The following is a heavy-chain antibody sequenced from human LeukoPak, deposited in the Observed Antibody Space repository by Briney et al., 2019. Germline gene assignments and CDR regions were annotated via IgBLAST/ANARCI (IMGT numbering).Heavy chain of an antibody. V-gene: IGHV3-53*01. D-gene: IGHD1-1*01. CDR1: GFSVSSIY. J-gene: IGHJ4*02. Sequence: GSLRLSCVASGFSVSSIYMSWVRRAPGKGLEWVSLLYTDHSTYYANPVEGRFTISRDDSKNTIYLQMNSLRAEDTAVYYCARGGVHYWNPRYWGQGTLVTVSS. CDR2: LYTDHST. CDR3: ARGGVHYWNPRY.